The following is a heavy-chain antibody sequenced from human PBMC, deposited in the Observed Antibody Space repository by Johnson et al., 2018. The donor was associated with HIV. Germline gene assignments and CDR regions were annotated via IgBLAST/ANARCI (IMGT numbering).Heavy chain of an antibody. CDR2: IKQGGSEK. V-gene: IGHV3-7*01. J-gene: IGHJ3*02. Sequence: VQVVESGGGLVQPGGSLRLSCAASGFTFSSYWMSWVRQAPGKGLEWVANIKQGGSEKYYVDSVKGRFSISRDNAKNSLYLQMNSLRAEDTALYYCARAGYSNYDRAFDIWGQGTMVTVSS. CDR1: GFTFSSYW. CDR3: ARAGYSNYDRAFDI. D-gene: IGHD4-11*01.